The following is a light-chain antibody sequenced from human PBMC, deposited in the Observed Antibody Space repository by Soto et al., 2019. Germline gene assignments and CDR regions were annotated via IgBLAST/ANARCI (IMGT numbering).Light chain of an antibody. J-gene: IGKJ1*01. V-gene: IGKV3-15*01. CDR2: GAS. CDR1: QSVSSN. CDR3: QQYSNWPSWT. Sequence: EIVMAQSPATLSVSPEERATVSCSASQSVSSNLAWYQQKPGQAPRLLIYGASTRATGIPARFSGSGSGTEFTLTISSLQSEDFAVYYCQQYSNWPSWTFGQGTNVDIK.